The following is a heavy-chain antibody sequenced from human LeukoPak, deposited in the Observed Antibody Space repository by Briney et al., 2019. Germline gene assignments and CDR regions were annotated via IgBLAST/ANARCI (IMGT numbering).Heavy chain of an antibody. CDR1: GFTFSSYA. J-gene: IGHJ4*02. CDR3: AREGGDGYNDY. V-gene: IGHV3-23*01. CDR2: ISGSGSST. Sequence: GGSLRLSCAASGFTFSSYAMNWVRQAPGKGLEWVSAISGSGSSTYYAVSVKGRFTISRDNSKNTLYLQMNSLRAEDTAVYYCAREGGDGYNDYWGQGTLVTVSS. D-gene: IGHD5-24*01.